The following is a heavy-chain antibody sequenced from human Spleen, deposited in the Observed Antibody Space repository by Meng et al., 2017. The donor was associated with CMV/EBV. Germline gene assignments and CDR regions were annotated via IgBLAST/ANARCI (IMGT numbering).Heavy chain of an antibody. J-gene: IGHJ3*02. V-gene: IGHV4-30-4*08. CDR3: ARTKHYTFWTGYYPLLDALDI. CDR1: GVSISSEDYY. CDR2: IYYNGST. Sequence: SCTVSGVSISSEDYYWSWIRQSPGKGLQWIGYIYYNGSTYYNPSLKSRVTISVDTSKNQFSLRLSSVTAADTAVYYCARTKHYTFWTGYYPLLDALDIWGQGTMVTVSS. D-gene: IGHD3/OR15-3a*01.